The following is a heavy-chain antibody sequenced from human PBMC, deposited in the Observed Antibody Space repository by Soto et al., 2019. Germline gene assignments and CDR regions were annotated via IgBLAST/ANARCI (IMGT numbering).Heavy chain of an antibody. CDR2: IYYSGST. CDR1: GGSISSGDYY. Sequence: SETLSLTCTVSGGSISSGDYYWSWIRQPPGKGLEWIGYIYYSGSTYYNPSLKSRVTISVDTSKNQFSLKLSSVTAADTAVYYCARGSDYYDRSGYYHYWGQGTQVTVSS. J-gene: IGHJ4*02. CDR3: ARGSDYYDRSGYYHY. D-gene: IGHD3-22*01. V-gene: IGHV4-30-4*01.